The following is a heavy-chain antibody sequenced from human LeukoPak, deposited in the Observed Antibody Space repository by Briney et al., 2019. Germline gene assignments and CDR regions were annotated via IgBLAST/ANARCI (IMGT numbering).Heavy chain of an antibody. V-gene: IGHV3-21*04. J-gene: IGHJ4*02. Sequence: GGSLRLSCAGTFNTYNMNWVRQAPGTGLEWVSSISSISSYIYYANSVKGLFTISRDTAKKSLYLQMNSLRAEDTAVYYCAKDLTPYGSGSWWGQGTLVTVSS. CDR3: AKDLTPYGSGSW. D-gene: IGHD3-10*01. CDR1: FNTYN. CDR2: ISSISSYI.